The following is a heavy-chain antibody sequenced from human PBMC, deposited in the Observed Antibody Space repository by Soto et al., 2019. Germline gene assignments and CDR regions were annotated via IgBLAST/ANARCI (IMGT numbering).Heavy chain of an antibody. J-gene: IGHJ1*01. CDR2: INAGNGNT. V-gene: IGHV1-3*01. CDR1: GYSFTSYA. CDR3: ASSFTLPDVLAY. D-gene: IGHD2-2*01. Sequence: ASVKVSCKGSGYSFTSYAVHWVRQAPGQRLEWMGWINAGNGNTKYSQKFQGRVTITRDTSASTAYMELSSLRSEDTAVYYCASSFTLPDVLAYSGQCTLVPGSS.